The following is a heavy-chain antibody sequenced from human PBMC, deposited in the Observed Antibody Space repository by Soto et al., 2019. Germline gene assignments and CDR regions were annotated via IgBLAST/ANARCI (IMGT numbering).Heavy chain of an antibody. CDR1: GFTFSSYA. CDR2: ISGSGGST. D-gene: IGHD2-15*01. CDR3: AKDGDVVVARGNWFDP. Sequence: GGSLRLSCAASGFTFSSYAMSWVRQAPGKGLEWVSAISGSGGSTYYADSVKGRFTISRDNSKNTLYLQMNSLRAEDTAVYYCAKDGDVVVARGNWFDPWGQGTLVTVSS. V-gene: IGHV3-23*01. J-gene: IGHJ5*02.